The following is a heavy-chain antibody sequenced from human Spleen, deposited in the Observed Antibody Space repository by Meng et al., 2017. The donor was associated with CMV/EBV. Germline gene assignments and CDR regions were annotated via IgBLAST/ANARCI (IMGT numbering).Heavy chain of an antibody. J-gene: IGHJ4*02. Sequence: SSRSGNYYWSWLRQRPGEGLEWVGYIYYSGSTRYRPSLKSRVSMSVDTSKNRCSLKLNSVTAADTAVYYCARSNYVWGSYRLYFDYWGQGTLVTVSS. CDR1: SSRSGNYY. V-gene: IGHV4-30-4*08. D-gene: IGHD3-16*02. CDR2: IYYSGST. CDR3: ARSNYVWGSYRLYFDY.